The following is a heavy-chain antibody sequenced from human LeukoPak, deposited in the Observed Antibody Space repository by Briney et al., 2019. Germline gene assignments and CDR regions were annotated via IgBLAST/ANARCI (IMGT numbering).Heavy chain of an antibody. Sequence: GGSLRLSCEASGFTFSSYWMSWVRQAPGKGLEWVSNIKQDGSETHYVDSVKGRFTISRDNAKNSLYLQMNGLRAEDTAVYSCAKHHRIGEPAAIFSFDYWGQGTLVTVSS. CDR1: GFTFSSYW. J-gene: IGHJ4*02. CDR3: AKHHRIGEPAAIFSFDY. V-gene: IGHV3-7*03. D-gene: IGHD2-2*02. CDR2: IKQDGSET.